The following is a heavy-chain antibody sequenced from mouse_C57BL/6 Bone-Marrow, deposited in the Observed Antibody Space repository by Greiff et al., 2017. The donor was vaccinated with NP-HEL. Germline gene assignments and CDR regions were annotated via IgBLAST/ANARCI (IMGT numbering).Heavy chain of an antibody. CDR1: GYTFTSYW. J-gene: IGHJ1*03. V-gene: IGHV1-55*01. Sequence: QVQLQQPGAELVKPGASVKMSCKASGYTFTSYWITWVKQRPGQGLEWIGDIYPGSGSTNYNEKFKSKATLTVDTSSSTAYMQLSSLTAEDSAVYYCARSYGSSPWYFDVWGTGTTVTVSS. D-gene: IGHD1-1*01. CDR2: IYPGSGST. CDR3: ARSYGSSPWYFDV.